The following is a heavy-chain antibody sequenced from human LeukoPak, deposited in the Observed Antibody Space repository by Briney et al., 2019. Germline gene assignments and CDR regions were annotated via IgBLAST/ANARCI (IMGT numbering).Heavy chain of an antibody. CDR2: INSDGSLT. CDR3: VRLLDLDY. Sequence: GGSLRLSCAASGFTFSRYWMHWVRQALGKGLVWVSRINSDGSLTDYADPVKGRFTISRDNAENTLYLQMNSLKAEDTAVYYCVRLLDLDYWGQGTLVTVSS. V-gene: IGHV3-74*01. J-gene: IGHJ4*02. CDR1: GFTFSRYW. D-gene: IGHD3-10*01.